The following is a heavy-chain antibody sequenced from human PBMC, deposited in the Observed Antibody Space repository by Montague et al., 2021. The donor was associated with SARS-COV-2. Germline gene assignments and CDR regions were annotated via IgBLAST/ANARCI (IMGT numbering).Heavy chain of an antibody. J-gene: IGHJ6*02. D-gene: IGHD3-10*01. CDR2: ISYDGSNT. CDR3: ARDKRGYYGSGSYYKGYGMDV. Sequence: SVRLSCAASGFTFSSYAMHWVRQAPGKGLEWVAVISYDGSNTYYADSVKGRFTISRDNSKNTLYLQMNSLRAEDTAVYYCARDKRGYYGSGSYYKGYGMDVWGQGTTVTVSS. CDR1: GFTFSSYA. V-gene: IGHV3-30*04.